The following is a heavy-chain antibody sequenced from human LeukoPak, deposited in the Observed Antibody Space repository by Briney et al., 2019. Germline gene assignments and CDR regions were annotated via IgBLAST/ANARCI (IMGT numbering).Heavy chain of an antibody. Sequence: SETLSLTCAVYGGSFSGYYWSWIRQPPGKGLEWIGEINHSGSTDYNPSLKSRVTISVDTSKNQFSLKLSSVTAADTAVYYCARGRGTDYYDSSHRGFDPWGQGTLVTVSS. CDR2: INHSGST. CDR1: GGSFSGYY. CDR3: ARGRGTDYYDSSHRGFDP. V-gene: IGHV4-34*01. D-gene: IGHD3-22*01. J-gene: IGHJ5*02.